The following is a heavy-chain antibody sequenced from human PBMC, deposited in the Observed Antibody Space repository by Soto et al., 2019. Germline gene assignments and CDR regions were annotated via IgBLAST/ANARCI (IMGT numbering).Heavy chain of an antibody. CDR3: ARRGRESANWFDP. V-gene: IGHV1-69*06. CDR1: GGSFNSYA. J-gene: IGHJ5*02. CDR2: IIPMSGRP. Sequence: QLVQSGAEVKKPGSSVKVSCKASGGSFNSYAISWVRQAPGQWLEWMGGIIPMSGRPNYAQRFQGRVTSSADKFTSTVYMEVHSLTYEDTAVYYCARRGRESANWFDPWGQGTLVTVAS.